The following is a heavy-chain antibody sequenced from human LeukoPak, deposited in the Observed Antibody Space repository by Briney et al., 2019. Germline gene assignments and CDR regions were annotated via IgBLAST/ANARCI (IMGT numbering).Heavy chain of an antibody. J-gene: IGHJ4*02. CDR3: AKADSGTYYGLGDYFDY. CDR1: GFTFANYA. Sequence: SGGSLRLSCAASGFTFANYAMHCVRQAPGKGLEWVSGVTWNSGDIDYAASLKGRFTISRDNAKNSLYLQMSNLRTDDMALYYCAKADSGTYYGLGDYFDYWGQGTLVTVSS. V-gene: IGHV3-9*03. CDR2: VTWNSGDI. D-gene: IGHD1-26*01.